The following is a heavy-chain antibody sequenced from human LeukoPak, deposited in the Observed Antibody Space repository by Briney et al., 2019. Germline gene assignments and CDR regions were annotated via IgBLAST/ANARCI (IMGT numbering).Heavy chain of an antibody. V-gene: IGHV3-7*04. CDR3: ARGGLYGDYYFDY. CDR1: GFTFTGYW. Sequence: GGSLRLSCAASGFTFTGYWMTWVRQAPGKGLEWVANTKHDGSERYYVDSVKGRFTISRDNVKNSLFLQMDSLRAEDTAVYYCARGGLYGDYYFDYWGQGTLVTVTS. CDR2: TKHDGSER. J-gene: IGHJ4*02. D-gene: IGHD2-21*02.